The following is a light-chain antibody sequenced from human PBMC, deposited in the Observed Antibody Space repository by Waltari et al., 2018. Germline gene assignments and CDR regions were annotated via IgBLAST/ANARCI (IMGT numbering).Light chain of an antibody. CDR3: QQYVTTPSLT. Sequence: EIVLTQSPDTLSLSPGDRAALSCRASQSLSSSYLAWYQQKPGHPPKLLIYWASTRDSGVPDRFIGSGSGTDFTLTINSLQAEDVAIYYCQQYVTTPSLTFGGGTKVEL. V-gene: IGKV3-20*01. J-gene: IGKJ4*01. CDR2: WAS. CDR1: QSLSSSY.